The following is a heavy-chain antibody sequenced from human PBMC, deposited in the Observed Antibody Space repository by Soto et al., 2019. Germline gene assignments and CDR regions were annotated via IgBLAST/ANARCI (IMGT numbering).Heavy chain of an antibody. CDR3: VRVAGSASWYETDS. Sequence: SETLSLTCAVSGYSISSGYYWGWIRQPLGKGLEWLGTTYYGASSYYNPSLRSRITILLDASTNQLSLKLSSVTAADTAVYFCVRVAGSASWYETDSWGQGILVTVSS. V-gene: IGHV4-38-2*01. CDR2: TYYGASS. CDR1: GYSISSGYY. J-gene: IGHJ4*02. D-gene: IGHD6-13*01.